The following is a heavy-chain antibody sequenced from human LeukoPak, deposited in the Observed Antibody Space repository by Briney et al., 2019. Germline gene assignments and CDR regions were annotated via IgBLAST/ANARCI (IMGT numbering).Heavy chain of an antibody. D-gene: IGHD2-8*01. CDR1: GFTFSNYA. CDR2: ISGSGGST. Sequence: GGSLRLSCAASGFTFSNYAMSWVRRAPGKGLEWVSAISGSGGSTYYADSVKGRFTISRDNSKNTLYLQMNSLRAEDTAVYYCAKVNGVFYYMDVWGKGTTVTISS. CDR3: AKVNGVFYYMDV. J-gene: IGHJ6*03. V-gene: IGHV3-23*01.